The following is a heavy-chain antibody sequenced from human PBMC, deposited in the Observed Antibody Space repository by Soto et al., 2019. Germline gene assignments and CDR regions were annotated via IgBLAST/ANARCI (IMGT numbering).Heavy chain of an antibody. J-gene: IGHJ4*02. CDR2: ISWNSGSI. D-gene: IGHD2-21*01. CDR1: GFTFDDYA. V-gene: IGHV3-9*01. Sequence: VQLVESGGGLVQPGRSLRLSCAASGFTFDDYAMHWVRQAPGKGLEWVSGISWNSGSIGYADSVKGRFTISRDNAKNSLYLQMNSLRAEDTALYYCAKDGESAAFYSLDYWGQGTLVTVSS. CDR3: AKDGESAAFYSLDY.